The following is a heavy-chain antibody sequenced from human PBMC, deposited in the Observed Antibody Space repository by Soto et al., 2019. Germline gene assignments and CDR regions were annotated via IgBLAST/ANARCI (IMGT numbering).Heavy chain of an antibody. CDR3: AKGREDDFWSGYSYYFDY. D-gene: IGHD3-3*01. CDR1: GFTFSDLY. Sequence: VQLVESGGGLVKPGGSLRLSCAASGFTFSDLYMTWLRQAPGKGLEWVSAISGSGGSTYYADSVKGRFTISRDNSKNTLYLQMNSLRAEDTVVYYCAKGREDDFWSGYSYYFDYWGQGTLVTVSS. CDR2: ISGSGGST. J-gene: IGHJ4*02. V-gene: IGHV3-23*04.